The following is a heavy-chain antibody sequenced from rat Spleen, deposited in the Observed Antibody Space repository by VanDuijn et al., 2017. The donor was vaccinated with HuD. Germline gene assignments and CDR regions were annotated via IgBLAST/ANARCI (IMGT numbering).Heavy chain of an antibody. CDR1: GFTFSSFP. J-gene: IGHJ3*01. CDR2: ISYDGRTT. Sequence: EVQLVESGGGLVQPGRSMKLSCAASGFTFSSFPMAWVRQAPTKGLEWVATISYDGRTTNHRDSVKGRFTISRDNAKSTLDLQMDSLRSEDTATYYCTRHDNMGTANWFAYWGQGTLVTVSS. V-gene: IGHV5-46*01. CDR3: TRHDNMGTANWFAY. D-gene: IGHD1-5*01.